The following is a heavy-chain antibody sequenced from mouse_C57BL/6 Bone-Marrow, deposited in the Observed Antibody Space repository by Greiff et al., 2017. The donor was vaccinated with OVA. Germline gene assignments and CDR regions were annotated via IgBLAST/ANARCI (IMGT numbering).Heavy chain of an antibody. V-gene: IGHV1-15*01. D-gene: IGHD2-2*01. CDR1: GYTFTDYE. J-gene: IGHJ2*01. CDR2: IDPETGGT. CDR3: TSSMVRDY. Sequence: QVQLKQSGAELVRPGASVTLSCKASGYTFTDYEMHWVKQTPVHGLEWIGAIDPETGGTAYNQKFKGKAILTADKSSSTAYLERRSPTADDSAVYSCTSSMVRDYWGQGTTLTVSS.